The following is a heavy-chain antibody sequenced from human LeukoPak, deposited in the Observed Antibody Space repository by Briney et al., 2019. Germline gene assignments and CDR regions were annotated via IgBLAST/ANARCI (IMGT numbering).Heavy chain of an antibody. CDR1: GFTFSSYA. CDR3: AKKYYYDSSGYYFFDD. D-gene: IGHD3-22*01. V-gene: IGHV3-23*01. Sequence: GGSLTLSCAASGFTFSSYAMNWVRQAPGKGLEWVSAISGSGVSTYYADSVKGRFTISRDNSKNTLYLQMNSLRAEDTAVYYCAKKYYYDSSGYYFFDDWGQGTLVTVSS. J-gene: IGHJ4*02. CDR2: ISGSGVST.